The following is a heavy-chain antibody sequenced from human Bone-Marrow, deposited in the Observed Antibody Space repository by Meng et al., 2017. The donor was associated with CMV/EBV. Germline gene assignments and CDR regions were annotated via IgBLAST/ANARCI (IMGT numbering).Heavy chain of an antibody. Sequence: SETLSLTCIVPGASISSSSYYWGWIRQPPGKGLEWIGSIYYSGSTYYNPSLKSRVTISVDTSKNQFSLKLSSVTAADRAVYYCARVTGSEYYYYYGMHVWGQGTTVTVSS. CDR3: ARVTGSEYYYYYGMHV. CDR1: GASISSSSYY. J-gene: IGHJ6*02. CDR2: IYYSGST. D-gene: IGHD2-15*01. V-gene: IGHV4-39*07.